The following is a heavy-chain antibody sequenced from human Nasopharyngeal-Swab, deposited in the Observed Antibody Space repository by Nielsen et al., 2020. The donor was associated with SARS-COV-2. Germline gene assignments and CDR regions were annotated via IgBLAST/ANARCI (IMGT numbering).Heavy chain of an antibody. V-gene: IGHV5-51*01. CDR1: GYSFTSYW. CDR2: IYPGDSDT. CDR3: ARLVGDSSGYEIYYFDY. Sequence: GESLKISCKGSGYSFTSYWLGWVRQMPGKGLEWMGIIYPGDSDTRYSPSFQGQVTISADKSISTAYLQWSSLKASDTAMYYCARLVGDSSGYEIYYFDYWGQGTLVTVSS. D-gene: IGHD3-22*01. J-gene: IGHJ4*02.